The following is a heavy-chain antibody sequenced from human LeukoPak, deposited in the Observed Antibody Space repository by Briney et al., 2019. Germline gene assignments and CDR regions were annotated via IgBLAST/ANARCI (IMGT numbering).Heavy chain of an antibody. J-gene: IGHJ3*02. Sequence: GESLKISCKGSGYSFTSYWIGWVRQMPGKGLEWMGIIYPGDSGTRYSPSFQGQVTISADKSISTAYLQWSSLKASDTAMYYCARPVSQYYYDSSGYYGLSAFDIWGQGTMVTVYS. V-gene: IGHV5-51*01. D-gene: IGHD3-22*01. CDR1: GYSFTSYW. CDR3: ARPVSQYYYDSSGYYGLSAFDI. CDR2: IYPGDSGT.